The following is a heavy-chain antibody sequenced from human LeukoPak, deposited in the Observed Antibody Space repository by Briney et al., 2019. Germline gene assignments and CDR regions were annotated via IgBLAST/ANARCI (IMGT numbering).Heavy chain of an antibody. V-gene: IGHV1-18*01. CDR3: ARLGASPPFYYYYYYMDV. D-gene: IGHD3-3*01. CDR1: GYTFTSYA. Sequence: ASVKVSCKASGYTFTSYAISWVRQAPGQGLEWMGWISAYNGNTNYAQKLQGRVTITADKSTSTAYMELSSLRSEDTAVYYCARLGASPPFYYYYYYMDVWGKGTTVTVSS. J-gene: IGHJ6*03. CDR2: ISAYNGNT.